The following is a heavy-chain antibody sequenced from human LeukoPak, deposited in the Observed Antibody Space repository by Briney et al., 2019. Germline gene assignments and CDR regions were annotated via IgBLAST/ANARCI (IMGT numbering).Heavy chain of an antibody. CDR2: INHSGST. J-gene: IGHJ4*02. CDR3: ARGRIGTNGY. CDR1: GGTFSGYY. Sequence: SETLSLTCAAYGGTFSGYYWSWIRQPPGKGLERIGEINHSGSTNYNPSLKSPVTISVDTSKNQFSLKLSSVTAADTAVYYCARGRIGTNGYWGQGTLVTVSS. D-gene: IGHD2-8*01. V-gene: IGHV4-34*01.